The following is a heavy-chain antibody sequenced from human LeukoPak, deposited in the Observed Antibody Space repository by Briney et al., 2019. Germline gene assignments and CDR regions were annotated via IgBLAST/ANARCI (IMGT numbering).Heavy chain of an antibody. CDR3: ARIQGSAEYFFDY. D-gene: IGHD1-26*01. CDR1: GFSLSTRGMC. Sequence: SGPTLVNPTQTLTLTCTYSGFSLSTRGMCVSWIRQPPGKALEWLARIDWDDDKYYNTSLKTRLTISKDTSKNQVALTMTNMDPVDTATYYCARIQGSAEYFFDYWGQGTLVTVSS. J-gene: IGHJ4*02. CDR2: IDWDDDK. V-gene: IGHV2-70*11.